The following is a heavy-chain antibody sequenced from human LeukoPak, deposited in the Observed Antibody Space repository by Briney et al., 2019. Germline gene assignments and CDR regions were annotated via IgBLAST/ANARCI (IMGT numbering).Heavy chain of an antibody. V-gene: IGHV3-64D*09. CDR3: VRGYSFGPYGMDV. J-gene: IGHJ6*02. D-gene: IGHD2-15*01. Sequence: GGSLRLSCSASGFPFSSYAMHWVPQAPGKGLEYVSAISDSGGSTYYADSVKGRFTISRDNSKNTLYLQMSRLRAEDTAVYFCVRGYSFGPYGMDVWGQGTTVTVSS. CDR2: ISDSGGST. CDR1: GFPFSSYA.